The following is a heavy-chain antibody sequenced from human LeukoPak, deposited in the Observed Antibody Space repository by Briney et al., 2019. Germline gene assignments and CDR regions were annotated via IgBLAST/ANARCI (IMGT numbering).Heavy chain of an antibody. CDR2: IIGSGGST. CDR1: GFTFSSYA. CDR3: AKYRIVGATTADAFDI. D-gene: IGHD1-26*01. J-gene: IGHJ3*02. Sequence: GGSLRLSCAASGFTFSSYAMSWVRQAPGKGLEWVSAIIGSGGSTYYADSVKGRFTISRDNSKNTLYLQMNSLRAEDTGVYYCAKYRIVGATTADAFDIWGQGTMVTVSS. V-gene: IGHV3-23*01.